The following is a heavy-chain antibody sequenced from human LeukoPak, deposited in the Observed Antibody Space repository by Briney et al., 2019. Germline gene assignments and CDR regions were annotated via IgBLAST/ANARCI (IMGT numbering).Heavy chain of an antibody. J-gene: IGHJ4*02. V-gene: IGHV3-48*03. Sequence: PGGSLRLSYAASGFTFSTYGKNWVRQAPGKGLEWVSYISSSSNTIYYADSVKGRFTISRDNAKDSLFLQMNSLRVEDTAVYYCSIAKGPYYYDSSGFAYWGQGTLVTVSS. CDR1: GFTFSTYG. CDR2: ISSSSNTI. D-gene: IGHD3-22*01. CDR3: SIAKGPYYYDSSGFAY.